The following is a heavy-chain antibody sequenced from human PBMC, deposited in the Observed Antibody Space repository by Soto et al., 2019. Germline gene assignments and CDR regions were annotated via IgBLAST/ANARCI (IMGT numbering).Heavy chain of an antibody. CDR2: IYYSGST. V-gene: IGHV4-30-4*01. J-gene: IGHJ4*02. D-gene: IGHD6-13*01. CDR1: GGSISSGDYY. CDR3: ASAQGADYFAY. Sequence: QVQLQESGPGLVKPSQTLSLTCTVSGGSISSGDYYWSWIRQPPGKGLEWIGYIYYSGSTYYNPYRKSRVTIAVDTSKIQFSLKLSSVTAADTAVYYCASAQGADYFAYWGQGTLDTVTS.